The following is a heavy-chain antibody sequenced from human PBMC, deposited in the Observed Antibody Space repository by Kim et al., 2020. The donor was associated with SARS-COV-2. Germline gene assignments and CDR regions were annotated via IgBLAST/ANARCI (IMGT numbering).Heavy chain of an antibody. CDR1: GFIFRSFW. CDR3: GRDPTGRSDY. Sequence: GGSLRLSCEASGFIFRSFWMHWVRQVPGEGLVWVARISDDGKTTNYADSVMGRFTISRDDARNTLFLQMNSLRGDDTAVYYCGRDPTGRSDYWGQGTLV. J-gene: IGHJ4*02. V-gene: IGHV3-74*01. CDR2: ISDDGKTT. D-gene: IGHD1-26*01.